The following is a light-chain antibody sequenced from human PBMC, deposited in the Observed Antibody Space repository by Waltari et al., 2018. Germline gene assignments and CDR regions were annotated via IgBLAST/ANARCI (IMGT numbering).Light chain of an antibody. J-gene: IGLJ1*01. CDR2: DVS. V-gene: IGLV2-14*03. CDR1: RSDVGPHNY. Sequence: QSALTQPASVSGSPRQSITIPCTGTRSDVGPHNYFPWYQQRPGKAPDLIIFDVSNRPSGVSIRFSGSKSGNTASLTISGLQAEDEADYYCNSYTNSGTYVFGSGTKVTVL. CDR3: NSYTNSGTYV.